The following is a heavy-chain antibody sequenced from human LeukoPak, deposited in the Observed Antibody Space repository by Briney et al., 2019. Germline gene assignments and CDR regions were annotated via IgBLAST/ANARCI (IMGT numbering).Heavy chain of an antibody. CDR3: ARGFHDLNSSGYDY. V-gene: IGHV1-2*06. Sequence: ASVKVSCKASGYTFTDYYMHWVRQAPGQGLEWMGRINPNSGVTNYAQQFQGRVTMTRDMSIRTAYMELSRLRSDDTAVYYCARGFHDLNSSGYDYWGRGSLVTVSS. J-gene: IGHJ4*02. CDR1: GYTFTDYY. CDR2: INPNSGVT. D-gene: IGHD3-22*01.